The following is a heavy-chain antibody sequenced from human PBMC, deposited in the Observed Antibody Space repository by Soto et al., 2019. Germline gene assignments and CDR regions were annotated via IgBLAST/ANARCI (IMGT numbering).Heavy chain of an antibody. CDR2: INTEGDST. Sequence: EVQLAESGGDLVQPGGSLRLSCAASGFTFTGHWMHWVRQVPGKGLVWVARINTEGDSTNYADSVKGRFTISRDSATNTVYLQMNGLGVDDTSVYFCAREAGYCSTTSCYRRAFDTWGQGTMVTVSS. CDR3: AREAGYCSTTSCYRRAFDT. D-gene: IGHD2-2*01. V-gene: IGHV3-74*01. J-gene: IGHJ3*02. CDR1: GFTFTGHW.